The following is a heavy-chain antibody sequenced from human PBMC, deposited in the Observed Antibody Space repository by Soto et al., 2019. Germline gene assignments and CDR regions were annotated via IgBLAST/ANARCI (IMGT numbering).Heavy chain of an antibody. V-gene: IGHV3-23*01. CDR1: GFTFSNYA. CDR2: IRGSGDTT. CDR3: AKPRGGWPESYFDS. J-gene: IGHJ4*02. D-gene: IGHD2-15*01. Sequence: EVQLLESGGGLVQPGGSLRLSCAASGFTFSNYAMSWVRQAPVKGLEWVSAIRGSGDTTYYVDYVKGRVTLWRDKSKNRLSLQMDSLRGEDTDVDYFAKPRGGWPESYFDSWGQGILVTVSS.